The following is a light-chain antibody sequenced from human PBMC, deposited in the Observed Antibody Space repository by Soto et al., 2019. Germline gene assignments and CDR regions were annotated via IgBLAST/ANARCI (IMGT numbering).Light chain of an antibody. V-gene: IGKV3-20*01. Sequence: EIVLTQSPGTLSLSPGERATLSCRASQSVRSNYLAWYQQQPGQAPRLLIYGASSRATGISDRFSGTGSGTDFTLTISRLEPEDFAVYYCQQYGGSPYTFGQGTKLEIK. CDR2: GAS. J-gene: IGKJ2*01. CDR1: QSVRSNY. CDR3: QQYGGSPYT.